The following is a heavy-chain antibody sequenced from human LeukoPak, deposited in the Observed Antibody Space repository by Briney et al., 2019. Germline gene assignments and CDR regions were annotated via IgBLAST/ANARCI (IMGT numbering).Heavy chain of an antibody. V-gene: IGHV3-7*01. CDR2: IKTDGSQI. CDR3: ARDLNWETY. Sequence: GGSLRLSCAASGFTFSIYWMTWVRQAPGKGLEWVANIKTDGSQIYYVDSVKGRFTISRDNAKNSLYLQMSSLRAEDTAVYYCARDLNWETYWGQGTLVTVSS. CDR1: GFTFSIYW. D-gene: IGHD1-1*01. J-gene: IGHJ4*02.